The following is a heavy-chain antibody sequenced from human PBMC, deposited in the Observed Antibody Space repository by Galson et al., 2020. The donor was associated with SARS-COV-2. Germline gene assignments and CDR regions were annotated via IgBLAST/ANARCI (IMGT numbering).Heavy chain of an antibody. CDR1: GFTFSSYS. CDR2: ISSSYI. CDR3: ARFRGWSYYDSSGYYPSAFDI. D-gene: IGHD3-22*01. V-gene: IGHV3-21*01. Sequence: TGGSLRLSCAASGFTFSSYSMNWVRQAPGKGLEWVSSISSSYIYYADSVKGRFTISRDNAKNSLYLQMNSLRAEDTAVYYCARFRGWSYYDSSGYYPSAFDIWGQGTMVTVSS. J-gene: IGHJ3*02.